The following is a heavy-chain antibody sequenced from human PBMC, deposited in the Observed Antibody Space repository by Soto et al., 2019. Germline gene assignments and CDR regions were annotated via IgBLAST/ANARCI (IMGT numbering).Heavy chain of an antibody. Sequence: QVHLVQSGAEVKKPGSSVKVSCKYSGGTFRTESINWVRQAPGQGLEWMGGILPFVGTADYAPRLQGRVTITADGGTTTAYMELSSLTSQATAVYFCSRGHEDGGNSDAFDVWGQGTMVTVSS. CDR2: ILPFVGTA. D-gene: IGHD2-21*01. CDR1: GGTFRTES. CDR3: SRGHEDGGNSDAFDV. V-gene: IGHV1-69*13. J-gene: IGHJ3*01.